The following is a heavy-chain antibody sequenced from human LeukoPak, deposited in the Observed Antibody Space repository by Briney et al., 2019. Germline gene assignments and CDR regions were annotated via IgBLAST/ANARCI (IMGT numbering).Heavy chain of an antibody. Sequence: GASVKVSCKASGGTFSSYAISWVRQAPGQGLEWMGRIIPILGIANYAQKFQGRVTITADKSTSTAYMEPSSLRSEDTAVYYCAKDLSPNYYNSPEHFDYWGQGTLVTVSS. D-gene: IGHD3-22*01. CDR1: GGTFSSYA. CDR3: AKDLSPNYYNSPEHFDY. J-gene: IGHJ4*02. V-gene: IGHV1-69*04. CDR2: IIPILGIA.